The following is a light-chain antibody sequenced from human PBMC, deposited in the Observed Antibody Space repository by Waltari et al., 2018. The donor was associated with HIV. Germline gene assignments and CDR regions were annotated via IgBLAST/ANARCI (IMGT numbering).Light chain of an antibody. J-gene: IGLJ2*01. CDR1: TSNIGSND. CDR2: RNT. Sequence: SVLTQPPSASGTPGQRVTISCSGSTSNIGSNDVFRYQHPPGAAPKLLIHRNTRRPSGVPDRFSGSTSGTSPSLAISGLRSEDEADYYCVAWDDSLRGVVFGGGTKVAAL. V-gene: IGLV1-47*01. CDR3: VAWDDSLRGVV.